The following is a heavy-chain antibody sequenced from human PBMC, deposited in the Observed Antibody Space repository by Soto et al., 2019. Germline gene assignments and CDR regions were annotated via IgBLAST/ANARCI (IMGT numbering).Heavy chain of an antibody. CDR3: ARANKWIGDFDY. V-gene: IGHV4-59*01. Sequence: SETLSLTCTVSGGSISSYYWSWIRQPPGKGLEWIGYIYYSGSTNYNPSLKSRVTISVDTSKNQFSLKLSSVTAADTAVYYCARANKWIGDFDYWGQGTLVTVSS. CDR2: IYYSGST. D-gene: IGHD2-15*01. J-gene: IGHJ4*02. CDR1: GGSISSYY.